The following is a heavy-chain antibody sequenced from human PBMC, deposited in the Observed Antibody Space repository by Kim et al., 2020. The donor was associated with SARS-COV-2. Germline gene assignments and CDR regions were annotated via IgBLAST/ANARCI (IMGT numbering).Heavy chain of an antibody. V-gene: IGHV4-34*01. D-gene: IGHD3-3*01. CDR1: GGSFSGYY. J-gene: IGHJ4*02. CDR3: ARGRPGTYDFWSGYYLNFDY. Sequence: SETLSLTCAVYGGSFSGYYWSWIRQPPGKGLEWIGEINHSGSTNYNPSLKSRVTISVDTSKNQFSLKLSSVTAADTAVYYCARGRPGTYDFWSGYYLNFDYWGQGTLVTVSS. CDR2: INHSGST.